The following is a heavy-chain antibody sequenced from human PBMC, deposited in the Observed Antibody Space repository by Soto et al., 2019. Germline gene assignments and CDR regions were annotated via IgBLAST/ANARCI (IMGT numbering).Heavy chain of an antibody. D-gene: IGHD3-10*01. CDR3: ARVWGGAFDI. V-gene: IGHV4-61*08. J-gene: IGHJ3*02. CDR2: IYYSGST. Sequence: SETLSLTWDVSGDTISNGGYTRACIRQPPGKALEWIGYIYYSGSTNYNPSLKSRVTISVDTSKNQFSLKLSSVTAADTAVYYCARVWGGAFDIWGQGTMVTVSS. CDR1: GDTISNGGYT.